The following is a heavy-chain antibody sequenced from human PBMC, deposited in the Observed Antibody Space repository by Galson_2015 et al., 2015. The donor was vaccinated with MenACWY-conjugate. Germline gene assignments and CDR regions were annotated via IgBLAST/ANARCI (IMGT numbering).Heavy chain of an antibody. D-gene: IGHD2-8*01. CDR1: GYTLTSYD. J-gene: IGHJ6*02. CDR2: INTKTGNP. V-gene: IGHV7-4-1*02. Sequence: SVKVSCKASGYTLTSYDMNWVRQAPGQGLEWMGWINTKTGNPIYAQDFTGRFVFSLDTSVSTAYLQISSLKAQDTAVYFCARRSWARGVLPPFIDAWGQGTTVTVSS. CDR3: ARRSWARGVLPPFIDA.